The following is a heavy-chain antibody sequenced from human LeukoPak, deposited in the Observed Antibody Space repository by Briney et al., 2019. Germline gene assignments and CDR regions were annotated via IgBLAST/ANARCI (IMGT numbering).Heavy chain of an antibody. CDR1: GYTLTELS. CDR2: FDPEDGET. CDR3: ATLVRGIMAPEFDF. D-gene: IGHD3-16*01. J-gene: IGHJ4*02. V-gene: IGHV1-24*01. Sequence: ASVKVSCKVSGYTLTELSLHWVRQAPGKGLEWMGGFDPEDGETIYAQKFQGRLTMTEDTSTDTAYMELSSLRSEDTAVYYCATLVRGIMAPEFDFWGQGTLVTVSS.